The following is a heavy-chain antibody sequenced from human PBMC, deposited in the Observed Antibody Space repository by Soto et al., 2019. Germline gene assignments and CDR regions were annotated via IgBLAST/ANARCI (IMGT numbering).Heavy chain of an antibody. CDR3: ALSRHLRLYDYYGMVV. Sequence: SETLSLTCAVYGGSFSGYYWSWIRQPPGKGLEWIGEINHSGSTNYNPSLKSRVTISVDTSKNQFSLKLSSVTAADTAVYYCALSRHLRLYDYYGMVVWGQGSTVTVSS. D-gene: IGHD4-17*01. J-gene: IGHJ6*02. CDR2: INHSGST. CDR1: GGSFSGYY. V-gene: IGHV4-34*01.